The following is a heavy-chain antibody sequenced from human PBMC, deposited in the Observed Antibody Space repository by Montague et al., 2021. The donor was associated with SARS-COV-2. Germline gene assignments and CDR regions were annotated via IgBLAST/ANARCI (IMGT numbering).Heavy chain of an antibody. J-gene: IGHJ2*01. CDR2: GYFSGTT. D-gene: IGHD5-24*01. CDR1: GGSISTNY. V-gene: IGHV4-59*12. Sequence: SETLSLTCTVSGGSISTNYWCWIWQPPRKGQELNGHGYFSGTTNYRSSXXVEVTISVDMSKNQFSMSLSSVTAADTAVSYCARDGYNAHQNYWYFDLWGRGTLVTVSS. CDR3: ARDGYNAHQNYWYFDL.